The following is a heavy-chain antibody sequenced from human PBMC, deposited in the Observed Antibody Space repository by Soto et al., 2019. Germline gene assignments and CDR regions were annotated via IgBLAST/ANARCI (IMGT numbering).Heavy chain of an antibody. Sequence: GASVQVSCKASGYSFTSYDINWVRQATGQGLEWMGWMDPKTGNTDYGQKFQGRVTMTRNTSISTAYMELSSLTSEDTAVYYCARGRGWRDYWGQGTLVTVSS. CDR2: MDPKTGNT. J-gene: IGHJ4*02. D-gene: IGHD6-19*01. V-gene: IGHV1-8*01. CDR3: ARGRGWRDY. CDR1: GYSFTSYD.